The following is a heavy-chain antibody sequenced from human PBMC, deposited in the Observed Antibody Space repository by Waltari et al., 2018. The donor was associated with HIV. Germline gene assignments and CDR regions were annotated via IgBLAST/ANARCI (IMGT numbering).Heavy chain of an antibody. V-gene: IGHV3-30*18. Sequence: QVQLVECGGGVVQPGRYLRLSCAASGFTFRSDGRHWVRQASGKGLEWGAVISYDGSNKYYADSVKGRFTISRDNSKNTLYLQMNSLRAEDTAVYYCAKDTDLTGFFYYYGLDVWGQGTTVTVSS. D-gene: IGHD3-9*01. CDR2: ISYDGSNK. J-gene: IGHJ6*02. CDR1: GFTFRSDG. CDR3: AKDTDLTGFFYYYGLDV.